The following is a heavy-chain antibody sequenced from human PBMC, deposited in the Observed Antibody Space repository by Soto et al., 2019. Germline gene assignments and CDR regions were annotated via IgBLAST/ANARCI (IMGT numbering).Heavy chain of an antibody. Sequence: QVQLVQSGAEVKKPGSSEKVSCKDSGGTFSTYSMFWVRQAPGQGLEWMGRIIPMLGIRNYAQRFQDRVTITADKSTATAHMELSSLRSEDTALYYCTIGSWSGEVFDIWGQGTMVTVS. CDR3: TIGSWSGEVFDI. J-gene: IGHJ3*02. D-gene: IGHD2-21*01. CDR1: GGTFSTYS. V-gene: IGHV1-69*02. CDR2: IIPMLGIR.